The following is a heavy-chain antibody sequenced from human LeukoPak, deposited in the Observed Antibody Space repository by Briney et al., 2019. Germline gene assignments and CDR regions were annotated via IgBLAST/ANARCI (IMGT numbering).Heavy chain of an antibody. V-gene: IGHV1-46*01. CDR1: GYTFTSYY. CDR3: ARDGGRSSTGDYYYYMDV. D-gene: IGHD2-2*01. J-gene: IGHJ6*03. CDR2: INPSGGST. Sequence: GASVKVSCKASGYTFTSYYMHWVRQAPGQGLECMGIINPSGGSTSYAQKFQGRVTMTRDTSTSTVYMELSSLRSEDTAVYYCARDGGRSSTGDYYYYMDVWGKGTTVTISS.